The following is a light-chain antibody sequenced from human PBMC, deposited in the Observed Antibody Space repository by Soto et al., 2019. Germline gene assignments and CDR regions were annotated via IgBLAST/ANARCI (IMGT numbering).Light chain of an antibody. CDR1: QGISSY. V-gene: IGKV1-9*01. CDR2: AAS. CDR3: QQLNSYPPGT. J-gene: IGKJ1*01. Sequence: IQLTQSPSSLSESVVDRVTITCLASQGISSYLAWYQQKPGKAPKLLIYAASTLQSGVPSRFSGSGSGTDFTLTISSLQPEDFATYYCQQLNSYPPGTFGQGTKVDIK.